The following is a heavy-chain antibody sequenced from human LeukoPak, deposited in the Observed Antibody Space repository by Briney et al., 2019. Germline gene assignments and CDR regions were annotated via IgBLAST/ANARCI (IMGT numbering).Heavy chain of an antibody. D-gene: IGHD1-26*01. CDR2: ISSSSSYI. CDR1: GFTVSSNY. J-gene: IGHJ4*02. CDR3: ARGGSYGY. Sequence: GGSLRLSCAASGFTVSSNYMSWVRQAPGKGLEWVSSISSSSSYIYYADSVKGRFTISRDNAKNSLYLQMNSLRAEDTAVYYCARGGSYGYWGQGTLVTVSS. V-gene: IGHV3-21*01.